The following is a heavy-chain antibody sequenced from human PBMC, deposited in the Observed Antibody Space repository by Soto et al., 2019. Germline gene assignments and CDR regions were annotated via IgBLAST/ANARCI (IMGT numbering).Heavy chain of an antibody. CDR3: VTFDFSSTYYDH. D-gene: IGHD6-13*01. Sequence: SETLSLTCTVSGASISNSAYYWGWIRQPPGKGLEWIGTISYRGSTFYKPSLKSQVTISVDTIKNQFSLKLDSVTVADTAVYYCVTFDFSSTYYDHWGQGPLVTVSS. CDR1: GASISNSAYY. J-gene: IGHJ4*02. V-gene: IGHV4-39*01. CDR2: ISYRGST.